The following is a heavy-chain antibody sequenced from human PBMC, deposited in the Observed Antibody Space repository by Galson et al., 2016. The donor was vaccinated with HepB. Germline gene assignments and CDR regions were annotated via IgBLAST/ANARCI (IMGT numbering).Heavy chain of an antibody. CDR2: IYTGGST. CDR3: ARDNFYGSGTYPPYYYYMDV. D-gene: IGHD3-10*01. CDR1: GFTVSRNQ. V-gene: IGHV3-53*01. Sequence: SLRLSCAASGFTVSRNQMTWVRQAPGKGLEWVSVIYTGGSTHYGDSVKGRFTISRDNSKNTLYLQMNSLRAEDTAVYYCARDNFYGSGTYPPYYYYMDVWGKGITVTVSS. J-gene: IGHJ6*03.